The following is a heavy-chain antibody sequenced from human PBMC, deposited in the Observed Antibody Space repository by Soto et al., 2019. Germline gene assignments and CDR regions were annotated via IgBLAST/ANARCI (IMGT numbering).Heavy chain of an antibody. CDR3: ARESSITMVRGVPLDY. CDR2: ISSSSSYI. D-gene: IGHD3-10*01. Sequence: GGSLRLSCAASGFTFSSYSMNWVRQAPGKGLEWVSSISSSSSYIYYADSVKGRFTISRDNAKNSLYLQMNSLRAEDTAVYYCARESSITMVRGVPLDYWGQGTLVTVSS. J-gene: IGHJ4*02. V-gene: IGHV3-21*01. CDR1: GFTFSSYS.